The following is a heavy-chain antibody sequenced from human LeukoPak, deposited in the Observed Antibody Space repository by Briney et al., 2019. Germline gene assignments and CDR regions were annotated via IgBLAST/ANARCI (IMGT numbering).Heavy chain of an antibody. J-gene: IGHJ4*02. CDR3: ARFGGNQDY. V-gene: IGHV1-2*02. Sequence: GLEWMGWINPNSGGTNYAQKFQGRVTMTRDTSISTAYMELSRLRSDDTAVYYCARFGGNQDYWGQGTLVTVSS. D-gene: IGHD4-23*01. CDR2: INPNSGGT.